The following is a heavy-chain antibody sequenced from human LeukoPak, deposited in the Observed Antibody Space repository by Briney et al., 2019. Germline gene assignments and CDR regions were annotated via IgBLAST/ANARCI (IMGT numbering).Heavy chain of an antibody. Sequence: ASVKVSCKASGYTFSSYGISWVRQAPGQGLEWMGWISTYNGNTNYAQKLQGRVTMTTDISTSTAYMELRSLRSDDTAVYYCARVGRGWYGLEIRKSWFDPWGQGTLVTVSS. D-gene: IGHD6-19*01. J-gene: IGHJ5*02. CDR1: GYTFSSYG. CDR3: ARVGRGWYGLEIRKSWFDP. CDR2: ISTYNGNT. V-gene: IGHV1-18*04.